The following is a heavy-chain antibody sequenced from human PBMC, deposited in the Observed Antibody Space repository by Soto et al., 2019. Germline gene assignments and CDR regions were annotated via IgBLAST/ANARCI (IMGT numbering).Heavy chain of an antibody. J-gene: IGHJ6*02. CDR1: GFTFSSYA. CDR3: ARDHYDSSGYPYGMDV. CDR2: ISYDGSNK. V-gene: IGHV3-30-3*01. Sequence: GGALRLSCAASGFTFSSYAMHWVRQAPGKGLEWVAVISYDGSNKYYADSVKGRFTISRDNSKNTLYLQMNSLRAEDTAVYYCARDHYDSSGYPYGMDVWGQGTTVIVSS. D-gene: IGHD3-22*01.